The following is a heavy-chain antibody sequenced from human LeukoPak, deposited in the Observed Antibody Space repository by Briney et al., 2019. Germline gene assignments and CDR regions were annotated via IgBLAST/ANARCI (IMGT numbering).Heavy chain of an antibody. CDR1: GGSISSSSYY. D-gene: IGHD2-8*01. J-gene: IGHJ4*02. CDR3: AKTVNAIATWYFDY. Sequence: SETLSLTCTVSGGSISSSSYYWGWIRHPPGKGLEWIGSMYYSGSTYYNPSLKSRVTMSVDTSKDQFSLKLSSVTAAETAVYYCAKTVNAIATWYFDYWGQGTLVTVSS. CDR2: MYYSGST. V-gene: IGHV4-39*01.